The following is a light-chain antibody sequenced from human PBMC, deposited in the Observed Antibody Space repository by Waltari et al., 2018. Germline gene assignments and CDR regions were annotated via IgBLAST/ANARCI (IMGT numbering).Light chain of an antibody. CDR1: DLGSKI. Sequence: SYVLTQPPSVSVAPGTTARITCGGNDLGSKIVHWYQQQPGQAPVLVGSDDSARPPGMPERFPGSNSGNTATLTIGRVEAGDEADYYCQVWHTTGDRPDVIFGGGTRLTVL. V-gene: IGLV3-21*03. J-gene: IGLJ2*01. CDR2: DDS. CDR3: QVWHTTGDRPDVI.